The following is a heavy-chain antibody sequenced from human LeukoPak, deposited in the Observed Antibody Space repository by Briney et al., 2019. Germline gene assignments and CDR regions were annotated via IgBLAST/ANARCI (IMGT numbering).Heavy chain of an antibody. J-gene: IGHJ4*02. Sequence: PGGCLRLSCAASGCTFSSYWMSWVRQAPGKGLEWVSAISGSGGSTYYADSVKGRFTISRDNSKNTLYLQMNSLRAEDTAVYYCAKEAAVQNYYDSSGYWDYWGQGTLVTVSS. CDR1: GCTFSSYW. CDR3: AKEAAVQNYYDSSGYWDY. CDR2: ISGSGGST. D-gene: IGHD3-22*01. V-gene: IGHV3-23*01.